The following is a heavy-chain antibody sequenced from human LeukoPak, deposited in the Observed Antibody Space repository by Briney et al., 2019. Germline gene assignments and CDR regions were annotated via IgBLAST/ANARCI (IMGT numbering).Heavy chain of an antibody. CDR2: INHSGST. D-gene: IGHD3-9*01. Sequence: PSETLSLTCTVSGGSISNSSYYWGWIRQPPGKGLEWIGEINHSGSTNYNPSLKSRVTISVDTSKNQFSLKLSSVTAADTAVYYCARGPAILTGYGLDYWGQGTLVTVSS. CDR3: ARGPAILTGYGLDY. J-gene: IGHJ4*02. V-gene: IGHV4-39*07. CDR1: GGSISNSSYY.